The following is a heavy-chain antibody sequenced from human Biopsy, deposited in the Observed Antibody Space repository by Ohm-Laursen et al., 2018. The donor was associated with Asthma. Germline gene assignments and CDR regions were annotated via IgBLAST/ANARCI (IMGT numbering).Heavy chain of an antibody. CDR2: ITPIYGIT. Sequence: GASVKVSCKPSGFTFSSYAFTWVRQAPGQGLEWLGGITPIYGITDYAQKFQGRLSITADGSTTTAYMELNGLTFEDTAVYFCARLATRYSYGRIYYSYGMDVWGQGTTVTVSS. V-gene: IGHV1-69*13. D-gene: IGHD5-18*01. J-gene: IGHJ6*02. CDR1: GFTFSSYA. CDR3: ARLATRYSYGRIYYSYGMDV.